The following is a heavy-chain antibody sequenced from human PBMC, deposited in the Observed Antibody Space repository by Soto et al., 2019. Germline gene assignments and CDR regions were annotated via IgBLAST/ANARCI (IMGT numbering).Heavy chain of an antibody. CDR3: ARDYMDRVRYSNWLDP. J-gene: IGHJ5*02. V-gene: IGHV3-74*01. CDR2: INGDGRNT. Sequence: EVQVVESGGGLVQPGGSLRISCAASGFIFSSYWMHWVRQAPGKGPVWVGRINGDGRNTSYTDSVKGRFAISRDNDKNTLYLHMDSGRAGDRAVCYCARDYMDRVRYSNWLDPCGQGTVVTVSS. CDR1: GFIFSSYW. D-gene: IGHD3-10*01.